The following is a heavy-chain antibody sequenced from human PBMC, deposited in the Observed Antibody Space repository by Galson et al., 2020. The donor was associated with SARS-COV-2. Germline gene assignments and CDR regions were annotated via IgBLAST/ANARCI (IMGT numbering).Heavy chain of an antibody. D-gene: IGHD2-2*01. Sequence: ETSETLSLTCTVSGGSISSYYWSWIRQPPGKGLEWIGYIYYSGSTNYNPSLKSRVTISVDTSKNQFSLKLSSVTAADTAVYYCARAPCSSTSCYSATDYGMDVWGQGTTVTVSS. V-gene: IGHV4-59*01. CDR1: GGSISSYY. CDR3: ARAPCSSTSCYSATDYGMDV. CDR2: IYYSGST. J-gene: IGHJ6*02.